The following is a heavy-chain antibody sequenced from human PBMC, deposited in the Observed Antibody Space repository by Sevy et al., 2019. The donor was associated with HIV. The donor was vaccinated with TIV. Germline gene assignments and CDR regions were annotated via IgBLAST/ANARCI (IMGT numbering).Heavy chain of an antibody. CDR3: ARVALTFTGDPYDKHYFMDV. Sequence: GGSLRLSCAAPGFTFSSYDMHWVRQAPGKGLEWVAVISYDGSNKFYLDSVKGRFTISRDNSKSTLYLQLSSLRAEDTAVYYCARVALTFTGDPYDKHYFMDVWGKGTTVTVSS. CDR1: GFTFSSYD. V-gene: IGHV3-30*03. CDR2: ISYDGSNK. J-gene: IGHJ6*03. D-gene: IGHD3-16*01.